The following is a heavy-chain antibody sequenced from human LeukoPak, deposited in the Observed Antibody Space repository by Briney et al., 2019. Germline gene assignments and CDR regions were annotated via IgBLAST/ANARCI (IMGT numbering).Heavy chain of an antibody. V-gene: IGHV4-30-2*01. J-gene: IGHJ4*02. Sequence: SETLSLTCAVSGGSISSGGYSWSWIRQPPGKGLEWIGYIYHSGSTYYNPSLKSRVTISVDRSKNQFSLKLSSVTAADTAVYYCARVAGYCSGGSCYSGLDYWGQGTLVTVSS. CDR2: IYHSGST. CDR3: ARVAGYCSGGSCYSGLDY. CDR1: GGSISSGGYS. D-gene: IGHD2-15*01.